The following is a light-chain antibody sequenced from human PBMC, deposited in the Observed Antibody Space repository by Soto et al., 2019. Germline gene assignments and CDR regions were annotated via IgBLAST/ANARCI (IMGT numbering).Light chain of an antibody. V-gene: IGLV2-14*01. CDR2: DVS. CDR3: SSYTSSSTEGVV. CDR1: SSDVGGYNY. J-gene: IGLJ2*01. Sequence: QSALTQPASASGSPGQSITISCTGTSSDVGGYNYVSWYQQHPGKAPKLMIYDVSNRPSGVSNRFSGSKSGNTASLTISGLQAEDEADYYCSSYTSSSTEGVVFGGGTQLTVL.